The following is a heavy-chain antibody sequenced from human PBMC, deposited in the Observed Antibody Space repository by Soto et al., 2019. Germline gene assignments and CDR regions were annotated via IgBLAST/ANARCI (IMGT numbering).Heavy chain of an antibody. Sequence: QVQLVQSGAEVKKPGASVKVSCKASGYTFTSYGISWVRQAPGQGLEWMGWISAYNGNTNYAQKLQGRVTMTTDTSTSTAYMELRSLRSDDTAVYYCAIDRPYSGSYHHTGWPFDYWGQGTLVTVS. D-gene: IGHD1-26*01. J-gene: IGHJ4*02. CDR3: AIDRPYSGSYHHTGWPFDY. CDR1: GYTFTSYG. V-gene: IGHV1-18*01. CDR2: ISAYNGNT.